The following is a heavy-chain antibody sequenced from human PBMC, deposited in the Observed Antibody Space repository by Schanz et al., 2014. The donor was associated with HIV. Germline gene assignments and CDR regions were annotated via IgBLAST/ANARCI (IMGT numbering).Heavy chain of an antibody. V-gene: IGHV1-69*06. D-gene: IGHD3-10*01. Sequence: QVQLVQSGAEVKKPGSSVTVSCKASGGTFSSYALSWVRQAPGQGLEWMGGIIPIFGTANYAQKIQDRVSMTTDTSTSTAYMELRSLRSDDTAVYYCARGTYYGSGSYTLDYWGQGTLVTVSS. CDR2: IIPIFGTA. CDR1: GGTFSSYA. J-gene: IGHJ4*02. CDR3: ARGTYYGSGSYTLDY.